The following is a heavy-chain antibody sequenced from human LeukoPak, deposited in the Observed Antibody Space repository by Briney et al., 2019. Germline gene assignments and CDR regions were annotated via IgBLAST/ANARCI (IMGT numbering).Heavy chain of an antibody. J-gene: IGHJ4*02. V-gene: IGHV3-23*01. CDR2: ISGSGGST. D-gene: IGHD5-12*01. CDR1: GFAFSSYA. Sequence: PGGSLRLSCAAFGFAFSSYAMSWVRQAPGKGLEWVSAISGSGGSTYYADSVKGRFTISRDNSKNTLYLQMNSLRAEDTAVYYCAKDIVATIPGYYFDYWGQGTLVTVSS. CDR3: AKDIVATIPGYYFDY.